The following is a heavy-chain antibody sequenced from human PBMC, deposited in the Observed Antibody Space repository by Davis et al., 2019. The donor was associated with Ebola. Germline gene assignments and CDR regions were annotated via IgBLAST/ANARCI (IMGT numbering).Heavy chain of an antibody. CDR1: GFTFGSYA. Sequence: PGGSLRLSCAASGFTFGSYAMDWVRQSPGKGLEWVSAITGGSTYTYYADSVKGRFTISRDNSKNTLYLQMNSLRAEDTAVYYCTKEIEVTGTAVLHYWGQGTLVTVSS. CDR2: ITGGSTYT. V-gene: IGHV3-23*01. J-gene: IGHJ4*02. D-gene: IGHD6-19*01. CDR3: TKEIEVTGTAVLHY.